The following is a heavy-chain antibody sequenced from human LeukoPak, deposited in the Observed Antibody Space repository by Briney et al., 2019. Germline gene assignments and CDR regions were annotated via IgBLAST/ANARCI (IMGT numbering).Heavy chain of an antibody. D-gene: IGHD2-2*01. J-gene: IGHJ6*03. CDR2: VNPNSGDT. V-gene: IGHV1-2*02. CDR1: GYTFTGYY. CDR3: ARDSGEYQLSFGNYYYMDV. Sequence: ASVKVSCKASGYTFTGYYLHWVRQAPGQGLEWMGCVNPNSGDTNYAQKFQGSVTMTRDTSISTVYMELSRLRSDDTAVYYCARDSGEYQLSFGNYYYMDVWGKGTTVTISS.